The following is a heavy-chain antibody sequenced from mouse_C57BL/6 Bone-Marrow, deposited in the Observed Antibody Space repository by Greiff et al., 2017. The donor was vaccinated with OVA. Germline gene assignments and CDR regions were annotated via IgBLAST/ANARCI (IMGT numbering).Heavy chain of an antibody. J-gene: IGHJ1*03. Sequence: VQLQQSGPVLVKPGASVKMSCKASGYTFTDYYMNWVKQSHGKSLEWIGVINPYNGGTSYNQKFKGKATLTVDKSSSTAYMELNSLTSEDSAVYYGARYHYGSSHWYFDVWGTGTTVTVSS. CDR3: ARYHYGSSHWYFDV. D-gene: IGHD1-1*01. V-gene: IGHV1-19*01. CDR2: INPYNGGT. CDR1: GYTFTDYY.